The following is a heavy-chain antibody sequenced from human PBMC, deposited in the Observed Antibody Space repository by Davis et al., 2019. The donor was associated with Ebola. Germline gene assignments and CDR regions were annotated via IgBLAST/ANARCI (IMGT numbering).Heavy chain of an antibody. CDR2: IKQDGSEK. J-gene: IGHJ4*02. CDR1: GITFSRYS. CDR3: ARKSTFFDY. V-gene: IGHV3-7*03. D-gene: IGHD3-16*01. Sequence: GESLKISCAASGITFSRYSMNWVRQAPGKGLEWVANIKQDGSEKYYVDSVKGRFTISRDNAKNSLYLQMNSLRAEDTAVYYCARKSTFFDYWGQGTRVTVSS.